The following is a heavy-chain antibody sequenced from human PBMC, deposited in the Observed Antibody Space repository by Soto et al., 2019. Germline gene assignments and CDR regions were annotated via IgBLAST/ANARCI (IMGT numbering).Heavy chain of an antibody. Sequence: GGSLRLSCAASGFTFSGSAMHWVRQASGKGLEWVGRIRSKANSYATAYAASVKGRFTISRDDSKKTAYLQMNSLKTEDTAVYYCTSHPYCSGGSCYPTKYGNYYYMDVWGKGTTVTVSS. CDR3: TSHPYCSGGSCYPTKYGNYYYMDV. V-gene: IGHV3-73*01. D-gene: IGHD2-15*01. J-gene: IGHJ6*03. CDR1: GFTFSGSA. CDR2: IRSKANSYAT.